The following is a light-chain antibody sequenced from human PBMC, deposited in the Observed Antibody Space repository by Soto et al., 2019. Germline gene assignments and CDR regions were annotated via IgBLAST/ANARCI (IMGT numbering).Light chain of an antibody. CDR3: PQRFNWPPRT. V-gene: IGKV3-11*01. CDR1: QSVESY. Sequence: EVVLTQSPGTLSLSPGETATLSCRASQSVESYLAWYQQKPGQAPRLLIYDTSNRATGIPARFSGGGAGTDFTIPISSLEHEDVAVNYCPQRFNWPPRTFGRGTKVEIK. CDR2: DTS. J-gene: IGKJ4*02.